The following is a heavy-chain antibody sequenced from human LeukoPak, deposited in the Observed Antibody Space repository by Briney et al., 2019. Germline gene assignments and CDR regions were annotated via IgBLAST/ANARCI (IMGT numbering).Heavy chain of an antibody. J-gene: IGHJ4*02. Sequence: QTLSLTCAISGDTVSSNIAAWNWIRQSPSRGLEWLGRTYYRSKWNNDYAVSVKSRISINPDTSKNQFSLQLTSVTPEDTAVYYCARDLCSGGSCYWRFDYWGQGTLVTVPS. V-gene: IGHV6-1*01. CDR1: GDTVSSNIAA. CDR3: ARDLCSGGSCYWRFDY. D-gene: IGHD2-15*01. CDR2: TYYRSKWNN.